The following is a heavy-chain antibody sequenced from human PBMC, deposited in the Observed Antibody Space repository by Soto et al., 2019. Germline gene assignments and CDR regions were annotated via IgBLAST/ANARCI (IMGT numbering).Heavy chain of an antibody. D-gene: IGHD6-13*01. Sequence: QVQLQESGPGLVKPSGTLSLTCAVSGVSISSHDWWTWVRQPPGKGLEWIGESHQSGNTNYNSSLESRVTISVDKSKNQYSLNLSSVTVADTAVYYCATRDTSRFYWGQGTLVTDSS. V-gene: IGHV4-4*02. CDR1: GVSISSHDW. CDR3: ATRDTSRFY. CDR2: SHQSGNT. J-gene: IGHJ4*02.